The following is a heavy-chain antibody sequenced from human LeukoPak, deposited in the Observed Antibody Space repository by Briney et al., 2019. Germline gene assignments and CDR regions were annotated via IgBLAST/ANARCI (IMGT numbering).Heavy chain of an antibody. CDR3: ARGYSYATYYYYGMDV. CDR2: IYYSGST. CDR1: GGSISSYY. V-gene: IGHV4-59*01. D-gene: IGHD5-18*01. J-gene: IGHJ6*02. Sequence: SETLSLTCTVSGGSISSYYWSWIRQPPGKGLEWIGYIYYSGSTNYNPSLKSRVTISVDTSKNQFSLKLSSVTAADTAVYYCARGYSYATYYYYGMDVWGQGTTVTVSS.